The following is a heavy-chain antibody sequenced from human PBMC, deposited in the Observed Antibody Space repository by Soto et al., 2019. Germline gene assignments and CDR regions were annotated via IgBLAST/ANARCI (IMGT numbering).Heavy chain of an antibody. J-gene: IGHJ4*02. CDR1: GYTFSNTG. V-gene: IGHV1-3*01. CDR3: ARDDDVGGDKY. Sequence: QVQLVQSGAEVKEPGASVKVSCRVSGYTFSNTGFHWVRQAPGQGLEWMGWINVGNGDTRYSERFQGRITITRDTSANTLYVELSSLRSEDTAVYYCARDDDVGGDKYWGQGTLVTVSS. D-gene: IGHD3-10*01. CDR2: INVGNGDT.